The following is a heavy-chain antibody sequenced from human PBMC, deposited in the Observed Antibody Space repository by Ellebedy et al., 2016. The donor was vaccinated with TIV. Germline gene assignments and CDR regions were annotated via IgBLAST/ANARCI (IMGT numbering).Heavy chain of an antibody. CDR2: ISWNSGSI. Sequence: SLKISXAASGFTFDDYAMHWVRQAPGKGLEWVSGISWNSGSIGYADSVKGRFTISRDNSKNTLYLQMNSLRAEDTAVYYCARRYFDYWGQGTLVTVSS. CDR3: ARRYFDY. J-gene: IGHJ4*02. CDR1: GFTFDDYA. V-gene: IGHV3-9*01.